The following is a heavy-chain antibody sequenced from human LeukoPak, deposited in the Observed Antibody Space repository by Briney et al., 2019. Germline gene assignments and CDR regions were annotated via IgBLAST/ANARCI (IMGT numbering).Heavy chain of an antibody. CDR1: GYTFTSYY. CDR3: ASAPHPYSSGWYYFDY. CDR2: INPSGGST. J-gene: IGHJ4*02. D-gene: IGHD6-19*01. Sequence: ASVKVSCKASGYTFTSYYMHWVRQAPGQGLEWMGIINPSGGSTSYAQKFQGRVTMTRDTSTSTVYMELSSLRSEDTAVYYCASAPHPYSSGWYYFDYWGQGTLVTVSS. V-gene: IGHV1-46*01.